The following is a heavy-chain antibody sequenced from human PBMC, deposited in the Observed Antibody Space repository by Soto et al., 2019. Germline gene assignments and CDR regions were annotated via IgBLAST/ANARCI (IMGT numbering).Heavy chain of an antibody. Sequence: EVQLVESGGRLVQPGGSLRLSCAASGFAFSSYWMHWVRQAPGKGLLWVSRIKFDGSSTYYGDSGKGRFTISRDDAKNTVFLQMNGLRVDDTAVYYCVRGAKNIYAMDVWGQGTTVTVSS. CDR2: IKFDGSST. CDR3: VRGAKNIYAMDV. CDR1: GFAFSSYW. J-gene: IGHJ6*02. V-gene: IGHV3-74*01.